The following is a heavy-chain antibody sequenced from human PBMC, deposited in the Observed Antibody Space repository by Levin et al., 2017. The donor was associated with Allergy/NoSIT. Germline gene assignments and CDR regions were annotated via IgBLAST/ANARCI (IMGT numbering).Heavy chain of an antibody. CDR2: TYYRSKWYN. CDR3: ARDLATRLDY. J-gene: IGHJ4*02. CDR1: GDSVSSNSAA. Sequence: SETLSLACAISGDSVSSNSAAWNWIRQSPSRGLEWLGRTYYRSKWYNEYAVSVKSRISINPDTSKNQFSLQLNSVTPEDTAVYYCARDLATRLDYWGQGTLVTVSS. V-gene: IGHV6-1*01.